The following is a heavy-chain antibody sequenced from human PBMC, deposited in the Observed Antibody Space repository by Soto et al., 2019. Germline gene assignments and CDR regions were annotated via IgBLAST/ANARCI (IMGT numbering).Heavy chain of an antibody. CDR3: ARDRYCSGGSCYSDWFDP. D-gene: IGHD2-15*01. J-gene: IGHJ5*02. V-gene: IGHV3-48*01. Sequence: GGSLRLSCAASGFTFSSYSMNWVRQAPGKGLEWVSYISSSSSTIYYADSVKGRFTISRDNAKNSLYLQMNSLRADDTAVYYCARDRYCSGGSCYSDWFDPWGQGTLVTVSS. CDR1: GFTFSSYS. CDR2: ISSSSSTI.